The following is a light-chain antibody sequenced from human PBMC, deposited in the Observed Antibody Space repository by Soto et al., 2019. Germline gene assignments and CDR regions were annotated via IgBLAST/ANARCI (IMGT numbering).Light chain of an antibody. CDR2: KVS. CDR3: MQGTHWPWT. Sequence: VMTQSPLSLPVTLGQPASISCRSSQSLVSSDGNTYLIWFQQRPGQSPRRLIYKVSNRDSGVPDRFSGSGSGTDFTLEISRVEAEDVGVYYCMQGTHWPWTFGQGTKVEIK. V-gene: IGKV2-30*01. CDR1: QSLVSSDGNTY. J-gene: IGKJ1*01.